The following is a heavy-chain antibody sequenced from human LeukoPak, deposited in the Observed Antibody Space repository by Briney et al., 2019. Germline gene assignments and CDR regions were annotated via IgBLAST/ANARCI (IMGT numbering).Heavy chain of an antibody. CDR1: GYTFTSYD. CDR2: MNPNSGNT. V-gene: IGHV1-8*01. CDR3: ASDYCDSSGLGVGFDP. Sequence: ASVKVSCKASGYTFTSYDINWVRQATGQGLEWMGWMNPNSGNTGYAQKFQGRVTMTRDTSASTAYMELSSLRSEDTAVYYCASDYCDSSGLGVGFDPWGQGTLVTVSS. D-gene: IGHD3-22*01. J-gene: IGHJ5*02.